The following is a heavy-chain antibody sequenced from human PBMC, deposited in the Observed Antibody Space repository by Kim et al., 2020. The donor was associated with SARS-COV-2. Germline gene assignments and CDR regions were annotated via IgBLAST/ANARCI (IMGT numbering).Heavy chain of an antibody. D-gene: IGHD2-21*02. J-gene: IGHJ6*02. Sequence: KGRFTISRDNAKNTLYLQMNSLRAEDTSVYYCTSGCGDDCSSHYYYYGMDVWGLGTTVTVSS. V-gene: IGHV3-74*01. CDR3: TSGCGDDCSSHYYYYGMDV.